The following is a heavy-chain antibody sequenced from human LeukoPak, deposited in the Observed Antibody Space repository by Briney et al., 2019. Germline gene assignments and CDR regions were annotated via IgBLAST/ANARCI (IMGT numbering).Heavy chain of an antibody. CDR1: GGTFSSYA. Sequence: SVKVSCKASGGTFSSYAISWLRQAPGQGLESMGGIIPIFGTANYAQKFQGRVTITTDESTSTAYMELSSLRSEDTAVYYCAKGGYYYDSSGYYYLGAFDIWGQGTMVTVSS. V-gene: IGHV1-69*05. CDR3: AKGGYYYDSSGYYYLGAFDI. CDR2: IIPIFGTA. D-gene: IGHD3-22*01. J-gene: IGHJ3*02.